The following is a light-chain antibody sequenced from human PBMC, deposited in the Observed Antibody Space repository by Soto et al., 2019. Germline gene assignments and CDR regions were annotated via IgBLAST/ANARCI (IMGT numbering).Light chain of an antibody. V-gene: IGKV3-20*01. J-gene: IGKJ1*01. CDR3: QQYGNSRT. Sequence: EIVLTQSPGTLSLSPGERATLSCRASQSVSTYLAWYQQKPGQAPRLLIYGASNRATGIPDRFSGSGSGTDFTLTISRLEPEDFAVYYCQQYGNSRTFGQGTKVDIK. CDR2: GAS. CDR1: QSVSTY.